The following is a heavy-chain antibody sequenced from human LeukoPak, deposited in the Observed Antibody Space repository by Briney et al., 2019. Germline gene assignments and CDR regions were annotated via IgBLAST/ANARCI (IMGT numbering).Heavy chain of an antibody. J-gene: IGHJ5*02. CDR2: INHSGST. D-gene: IGHD3-22*01. V-gene: IGHV4-39*07. Sequence: SETLSLTCTVSGGSISSSSYYWSWIRQPPGKGLEWIGEINHSGSTNYNPSLKSRDTISVDTSKNQFSLKLSSVTAADTAVYYCAREISITMIPSWFDPWGQGTLVTVSS. CDR3: AREISITMIPSWFDP. CDR1: GGSISSSSYY.